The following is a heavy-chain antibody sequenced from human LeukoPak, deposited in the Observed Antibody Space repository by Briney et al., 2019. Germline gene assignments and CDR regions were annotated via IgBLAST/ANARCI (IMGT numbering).Heavy chain of an antibody. CDR2: IYHSGST. J-gene: IGHJ4*02. CDR3: ASDSSGWYLGGAFDY. CDR1: GYSISSGYY. Sequence: KASETLSLTCAVSGYSISSGYYWGWIRQPPGKGLEWVGSIYHSGSTYYNPSLKSRVTISVDTSKNQFSLKLSSVTAADTAVYYCASDSSGWYLGGAFDYWGQGTLVTVSS. V-gene: IGHV4-38-2*01. D-gene: IGHD6-19*01.